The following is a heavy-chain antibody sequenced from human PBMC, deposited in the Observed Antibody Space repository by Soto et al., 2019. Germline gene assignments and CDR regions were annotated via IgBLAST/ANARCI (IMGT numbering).Heavy chain of an antibody. Sequence: SVKVSCKASGGTFSSYAISWVRQAPGQGLEWMGGIIPIFGTANYAQKFQGRVTITADESTSTAYMELSSLRSEDTAVYYCASTTRVVITQGGYYYYGMDVWGQGTTVTVSS. J-gene: IGHJ6*02. V-gene: IGHV1-69*13. D-gene: IGHD3-22*01. CDR3: ASTTRVVITQGGYYYYGMDV. CDR1: GGTFSSYA. CDR2: IIPIFGTA.